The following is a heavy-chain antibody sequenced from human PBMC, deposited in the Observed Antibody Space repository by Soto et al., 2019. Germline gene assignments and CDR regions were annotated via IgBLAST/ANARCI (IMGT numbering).Heavy chain of an antibody. J-gene: IGHJ5*02. V-gene: IGHV1-2*04. CDR1: GYSFTDYH. Sequence: ASVKVSCKASGYSFTDYHIHWVRQAPGQGLEWLGRINPKSGGTSTAQKFQGWVTMTTDTSISTASMELTRLTSDDTAIYYCAKDLTRQLAYWLDPWGQGTQVTV. D-gene: IGHD6-6*01. CDR3: AKDLTRQLAYWLDP. CDR2: INPKSGGT.